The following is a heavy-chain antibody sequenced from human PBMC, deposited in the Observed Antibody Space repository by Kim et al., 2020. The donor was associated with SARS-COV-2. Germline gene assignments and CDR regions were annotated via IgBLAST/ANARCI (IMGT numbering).Heavy chain of an antibody. CDR2: T. D-gene: IGHD5-12*01. V-gene: IGHV1-3*01. Sequence: TKYSQKFQGRVTITRDTSATTAYMDLSSLRSEDTAVYYCARVGDIVTTTDYWGQGTLVTVSS. CDR3: ARVGDIVTTTDY. J-gene: IGHJ4*02.